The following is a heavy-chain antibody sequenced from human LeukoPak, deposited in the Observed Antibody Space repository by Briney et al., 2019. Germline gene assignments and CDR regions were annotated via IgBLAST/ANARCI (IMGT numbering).Heavy chain of an antibody. CDR1: GGSTSSTSYY. Sequence: SETLSLTCTVSGGSTSSTSYYWGWIRQPPGKGLEWIGSIYYSGGTYYNPSLKSRVTISVDTSKNQFSLKLSSVTAADTAVYYCARIYCSSTSCYAPPWGQGTLVTVSS. CDR2: IYYSGGT. CDR3: ARIYCSSTSCYAPP. D-gene: IGHD2-2*01. J-gene: IGHJ5*02. V-gene: IGHV4-39*01.